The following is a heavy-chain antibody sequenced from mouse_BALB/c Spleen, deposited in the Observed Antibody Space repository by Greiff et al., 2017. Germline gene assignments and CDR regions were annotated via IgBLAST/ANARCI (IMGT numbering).Heavy chain of an antibody. CDR2: ISSGSSTI. CDR3: ARSYDYPYAMDY. J-gene: IGHJ4*01. Sequence: EVQGVESGGGLVQPGGSRKLSCAASGFTFSSFGMHWVRQAPEKGLEWVAYISSGSSTIYYADTVKGRFTISRDNPKNTLFLQMTSLRSEDTAMYYCARSYDYPYAMDYWGQGTSVTVSS. V-gene: IGHV5-17*02. CDR1: GFTFSSFG. D-gene: IGHD2-4*01.